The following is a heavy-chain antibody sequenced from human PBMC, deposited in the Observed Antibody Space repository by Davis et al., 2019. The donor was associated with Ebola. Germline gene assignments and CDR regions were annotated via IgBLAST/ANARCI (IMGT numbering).Heavy chain of an antibody. D-gene: IGHD3-22*01. CDR3: ARDFSLIVVVIPFAFDI. Sequence: GESLKISCAASGFTFSSYAMHWVRRAPGKGLEWVAVISYDGSNKYYADSVKGRFTISRDNSKNTLYLQMNSLRAEDTAVYYCARDFSLIVVVIPFAFDIWGQGTMVTVSS. V-gene: IGHV3-30-3*01. CDR2: ISYDGSNK. J-gene: IGHJ3*02. CDR1: GFTFSSYA.